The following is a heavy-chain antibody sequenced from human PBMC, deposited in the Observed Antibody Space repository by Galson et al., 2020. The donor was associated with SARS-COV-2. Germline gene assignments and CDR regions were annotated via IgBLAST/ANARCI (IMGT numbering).Heavy chain of an antibody. J-gene: IGHJ1*01. D-gene: IGHD6-19*01. CDR3: ARARVYSSGWAYAEYFQH. V-gene: IGHV4-59*11. CDR2: IYYSGST. Sequence: SETLSLTCTVSGGSISSHYWSWIRQPPGKGLEWIGYIYYSGSTNYNPSLKSRVTISVDTSKNQFSLKLSSVTAADTAVYYCARARVYSSGWAYAEYFQHWGQGTLVTVSS. CDR1: GGSISSHY.